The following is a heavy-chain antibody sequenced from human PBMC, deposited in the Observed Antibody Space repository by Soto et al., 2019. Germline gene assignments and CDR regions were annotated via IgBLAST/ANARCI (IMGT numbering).Heavy chain of an antibody. CDR1: GGSMSPYY. CDR3: ARHMDTDGREAFEV. D-gene: IGHD5-18*01. Sequence: QVQLQESGPGLVKPSETLSLTCTVSGGSMSPYYWSWIRQPPGEGLGWVAFIFHSGRTSYSPSLKSRLTISKDQSNYQYAIKLSSVTAADTALYYCARHMDTDGREAFEVWGQGIVVSVPS. J-gene: IGHJ4*02. V-gene: IGHV4-59*08. CDR2: IFHSGRT.